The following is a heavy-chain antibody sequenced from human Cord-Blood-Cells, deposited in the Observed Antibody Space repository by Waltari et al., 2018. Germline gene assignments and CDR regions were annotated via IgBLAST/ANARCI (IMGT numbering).Heavy chain of an antibody. CDR1: GGSISSSSYY. J-gene: IGHJ4*02. V-gene: IGHV4-39*01. D-gene: IGHD2-15*01. Sequence: QLQLQESGPGLVKPSETLSPTCTVSGGSISSSSYYWGWIRQPPGKGLEWIGGLYYSGSTYYNPSLKSRVTISVDTSKNQFSLKLSSVPAADTAVYYCFLGYCSGGSCYSFDYWGQGTLVTVSS. CDR3: FLGYCSGGSCYSFDY. CDR2: LYYSGST.